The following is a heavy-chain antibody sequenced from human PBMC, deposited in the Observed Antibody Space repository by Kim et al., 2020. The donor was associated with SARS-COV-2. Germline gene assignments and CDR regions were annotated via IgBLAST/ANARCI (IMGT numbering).Heavy chain of an antibody. CDR1: GFTFGDYA. J-gene: IGHJ4*02. Sequence: GGSLRLSCTASGFTFGDYAMSWVRQAPGKGLEWVGLIRSKSYGGTTEYAASVKGRFAISRDKSKSIAYMQMNSLNTEDTGVYYCTSDRQSSDWLRNRRDFDYWGQGTRVTVSS. CDR2: IRSKSYGGTT. D-gene: IGHD6-25*01. CDR3: TSDRQSSDWLRNRRDFDY. V-gene: IGHV3-49*04.